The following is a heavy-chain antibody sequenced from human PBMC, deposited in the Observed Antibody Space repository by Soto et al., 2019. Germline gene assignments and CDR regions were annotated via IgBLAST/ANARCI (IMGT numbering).Heavy chain of an antibody. CDR3: ARDFGHGYYLDY. Sequence: PGGSLRLSCVASGFSFSNYNMNWVRQAPGKGLEWVSYITDSSDTVHYADSVRGRFTISRDNAESSLYLQMNSLRDEDTAVYFCARDFGHGYYLDYWGRGTLVTGS. V-gene: IGHV3-48*02. J-gene: IGHJ4*02. CDR2: ITDSSDTV. CDR1: GFSFSNYN. D-gene: IGHD3-3*01.